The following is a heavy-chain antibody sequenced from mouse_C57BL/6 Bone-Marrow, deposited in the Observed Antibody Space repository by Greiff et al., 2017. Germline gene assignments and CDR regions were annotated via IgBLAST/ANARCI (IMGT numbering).Heavy chain of an antibody. V-gene: IGHV1-53*01. D-gene: IGHD4-1*01. CDR1: GFTFTSYW. CDR2: INPSYGGT. CDR3: ARRLTETRRYFDY. J-gene: IGHJ2*01. Sequence: QVQLQQPGTELVKPGASVKLSCKASGFTFTSYWMHWVKQSPGQGLEWIGNINPSYGGTTSNEKFKSKATLTVDKSSSTGYMQISSLTSEDAAVYYGARRLTETRRYFDYWGQGTTLTVSA.